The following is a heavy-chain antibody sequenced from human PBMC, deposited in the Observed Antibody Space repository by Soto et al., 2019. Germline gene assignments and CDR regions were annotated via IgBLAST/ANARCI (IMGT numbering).Heavy chain of an antibody. CDR1: GGSISNYY. CDR3: ARDNYGSGSYVY. V-gene: IGHV4-59*12. Sequence: SETLSLTCTVSGGSISNYYWNWIRQSPARGLEWIGFVDYGGRTITYASLKSRVTISVDHSKNQFSLNLNSVTAADTAVYYCARDNYGSGSYVYWAQGTLVTVSS. CDR2: VDYGGRT. J-gene: IGHJ4*02. D-gene: IGHD3-10*01.